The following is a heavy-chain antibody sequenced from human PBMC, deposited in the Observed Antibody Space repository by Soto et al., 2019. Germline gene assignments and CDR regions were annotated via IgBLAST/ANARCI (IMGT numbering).Heavy chain of an antibody. V-gene: IGHV4-34*01. CDR1: GGSISSYY. CDR2: INHSGST. D-gene: IGHD2-21*02. J-gene: IGHJ6*02. Sequence: SETLSLTCTVSGGSISSYYWSWIRQPPGKGLEWIGEINHSGSTNYNPSLKSRVTISVDTSKNQFSLKLSSVTAADTAVYYCARDLWGYCGTDCYPLDVWGQGTKVTVSS. CDR3: ARDLWGYCGTDCYPLDV.